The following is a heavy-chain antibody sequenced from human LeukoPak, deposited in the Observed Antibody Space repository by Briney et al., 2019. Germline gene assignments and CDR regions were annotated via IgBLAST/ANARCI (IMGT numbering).Heavy chain of an antibody. CDR3: VRSLRSADF. Sequence: SGGSLRLSCAASGFTFSSYWMSWVRQAPGKGLEWVANIKQDGSEKYYVDSVKGRLTISRDNAKNSLYLQMNSLRPEDTAVYYCVRSLRSADFWGQGTLVTVSS. CDR2: IKQDGSEK. V-gene: IGHV3-7*01. CDR1: GFTFSSYW. J-gene: IGHJ4*02.